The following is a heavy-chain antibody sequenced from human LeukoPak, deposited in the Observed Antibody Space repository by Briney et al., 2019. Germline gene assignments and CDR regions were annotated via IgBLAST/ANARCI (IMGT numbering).Heavy chain of an antibody. D-gene: IGHD6-25*01. CDR2: VWVDGNNK. J-gene: IGHJ4*02. CDR3: AKAARLGPSHFDY. CDR1: GFTFTAYG. Sequence: GRSLRLSCATSGFTFTAYGLHWVRQAPGMGLEWVAVVWVDGNNKFYADSVKGRFTISRDNSRSTLYLHMNSLRDDDTAVYYCAKAARLGPSHFDYWGRETLVTVSS. V-gene: IGHV3-33*03.